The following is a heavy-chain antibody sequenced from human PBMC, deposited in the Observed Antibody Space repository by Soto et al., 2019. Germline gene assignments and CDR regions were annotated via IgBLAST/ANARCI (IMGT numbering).Heavy chain of an antibody. Sequence: EVRVVESGGGLVQPGGSLRLSCAASGFIFRTYSMNWVRQAPGKGLEWISYISSSGSITYYADSVKGRFTISRDNAMNSLYLQMNSLRDEDTGVYYCARDHYGDYDSDVWGQGTTVTVSS. CDR2: ISSSGSIT. CDR3: ARDHYGDYDSDV. D-gene: IGHD4-17*01. V-gene: IGHV3-48*02. J-gene: IGHJ6*02. CDR1: GFIFRTYS.